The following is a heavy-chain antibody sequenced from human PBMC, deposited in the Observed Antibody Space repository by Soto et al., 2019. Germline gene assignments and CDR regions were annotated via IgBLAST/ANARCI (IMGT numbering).Heavy chain of an antibody. D-gene: IGHD2-2*02. CDR1: GFTFSSYT. CDR3: ARDFGLRVVVPAAISI. CDR2: ISYDGSNK. V-gene: IGHV3-30-3*01. Sequence: QVQLVESGGGVVQPGRSLRLSCAASGFTFSSYTMHWVRQAPGKGLQWVAVISYDGSNKYYADSVKGRFTISRDNSKNTLYLQMNSLRAEDTAVYYCARDFGLRVVVPAAISIWGQGTLVTVSS. J-gene: IGHJ4*02.